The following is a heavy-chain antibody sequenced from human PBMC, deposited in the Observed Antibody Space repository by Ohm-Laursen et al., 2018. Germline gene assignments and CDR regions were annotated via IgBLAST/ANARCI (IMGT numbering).Heavy chain of an antibody. V-gene: IGHV1-18*01. J-gene: IGHJ3*02. CDR1: GYIFTSYG. D-gene: IGHD2-15*01. CDR2: IRAYNGDT. Sequence: ASVKVSCKASGYIFTSYGISWVRQAPGQGLEWMGWIRAYNGDTDYSQNLQGRVAMTTDTSTSTAYMELRSLRSDDTAVYYCARDRVVATFDALDIWGQGTMVTVSS. CDR3: ARDRVVATFDALDI.